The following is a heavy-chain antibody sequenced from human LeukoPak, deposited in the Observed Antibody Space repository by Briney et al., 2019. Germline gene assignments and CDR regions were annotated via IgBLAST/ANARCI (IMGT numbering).Heavy chain of an antibody. CDR1: GGSISSYY. J-gene: IGHJ4*02. CDR2: IYTSGST. CDR3: ARRMWGTFDY. V-gene: IGHV4-4*09. D-gene: IGHD1-1*01. Sequence: SETLSLTCTVSGGSISSYYWSWIRQPPGKGLEWIGYIYTSGSTNYNPSLKSRVTISVDTSKNQLSLKLSSVTAADTAVYYCARRMWGTFDYGGQGPLVTVPS.